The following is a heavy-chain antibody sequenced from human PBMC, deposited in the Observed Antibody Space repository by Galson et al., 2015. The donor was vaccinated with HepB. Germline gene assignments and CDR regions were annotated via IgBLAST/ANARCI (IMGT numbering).Heavy chain of an antibody. Sequence: LRLSCAASGFTFSSYSMNWVRQAPGRGLEWVSYISSSSSTIYYADSVKGRFTISRDNAKNSLYLQMNSLRDEDTAVYYCARDLDYLQNYYYYYYMDVWGKGTTVTVSS. V-gene: IGHV3-48*02. J-gene: IGHJ6*03. CDR1: GFTFSSYS. CDR3: ARDLDYLQNYYYYYYMDV. D-gene: IGHD3/OR15-3a*01. CDR2: ISSSSSTI.